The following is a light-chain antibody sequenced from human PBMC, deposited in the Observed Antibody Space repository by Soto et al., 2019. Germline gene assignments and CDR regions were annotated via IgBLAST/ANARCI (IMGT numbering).Light chain of an antibody. CDR3: QQYGSSLTWT. CDR2: GAS. V-gene: IGKV3-20*01. J-gene: IGKJ1*01. CDR1: QSVSSSY. Sequence: EIVLTQSPGTLSLSPGERATLSCRASQSVSSSYLAWYQQKPGQAPRLLIYGASSRATGIPDRFSGSGYGTDFTLTISRLEPEYFAVYYCQQYGSSLTWTFGQGTKGEIK.